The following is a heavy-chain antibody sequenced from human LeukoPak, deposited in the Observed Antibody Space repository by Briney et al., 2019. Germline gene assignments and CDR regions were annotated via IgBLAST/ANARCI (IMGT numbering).Heavy chain of an antibody. V-gene: IGHV5-10-1*01. CDR2: IDPSDSYT. CDR1: GYSFTSYW. D-gene: IGHD3-10*01. Sequence: GESLKISCKGSGYSFTSYWISWVRQMPGKGLEWMGRIDPSDSYTNYSPSFQGHVTISADKSISTAYLQWSSLKASDTAIYYCAGAYYGSGSYPPYNWFDPWGQGTLVTVSS. CDR3: AGAYYGSGSYPPYNWFDP. J-gene: IGHJ5*02.